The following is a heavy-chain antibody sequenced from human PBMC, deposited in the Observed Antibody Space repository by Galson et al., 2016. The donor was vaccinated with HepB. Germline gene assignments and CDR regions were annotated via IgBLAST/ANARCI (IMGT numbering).Heavy chain of an antibody. D-gene: IGHD3-10*01. V-gene: IGHV4-59*01. CDR1: GGSFSSYY. Sequence: ETLSLTCSVSGGSFSSYYWSWIRQSPGKGLEWIGYIFNGGSTKYNPSLKRRVTISVDSFKNEFSLKLSSVTAADTAVYFCARSRSGSSSPSLDSWGQGTLVTVSS. CDR3: ARSRSGSSSPSLDS. J-gene: IGHJ4*02. CDR2: IFNGGST.